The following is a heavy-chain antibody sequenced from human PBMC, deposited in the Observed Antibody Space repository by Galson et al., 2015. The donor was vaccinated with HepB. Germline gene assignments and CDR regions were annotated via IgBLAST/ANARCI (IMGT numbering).Heavy chain of an antibody. CDR2: FNPEDAGS. CDR1: RNIRSEMI. J-gene: IGHJ4*02. V-gene: IGHV1-24*01. CDR3: ATDTGRLYFGDHRGGGAY. Sequence: SVKVSCKVSRNIRSEMIIHWVRQAPERGLEWLGGFNPEDAGSTYAQRFQGRFTMTEDTSTNTAYMELSRLRREDTAVYYCATDTGRLYFGDHRGGGAYWGQGTLVAVSS. D-gene: IGHD2/OR15-2a*01.